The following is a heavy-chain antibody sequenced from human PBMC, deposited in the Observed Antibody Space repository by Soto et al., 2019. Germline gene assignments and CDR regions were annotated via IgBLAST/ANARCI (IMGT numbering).Heavy chain of an antibody. Sequence: SVKVSCKASGGTFSSYAISWVRQAPGQGLEWMGGIIPIFGTANYAQKFQGRVTITADESTSTAYMELSSLRSEDTAVYYCASCAAAARRYYYGMDVWGQGTTVTVSS. CDR2: IIPIFGTA. V-gene: IGHV1-69*13. D-gene: IGHD6-13*01. CDR1: GGTFSSYA. CDR3: ASCAAAARRYYYGMDV. J-gene: IGHJ6*02.